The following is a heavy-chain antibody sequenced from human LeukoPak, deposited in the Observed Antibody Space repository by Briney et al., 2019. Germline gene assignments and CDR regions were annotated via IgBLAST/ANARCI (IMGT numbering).Heavy chain of an antibody. CDR2: IYASKTT. J-gene: IGHJ6*03. D-gene: IGHD3-10*01. CDR3: ARVAYYFVSGSSEHLYYYLMDV. V-gene: IGHV4-61*02. CDR1: AGSISSGCSC. Sequence: ASETLSLTCTVSAGSISSGCSCWSWIRPRAGKERDWYGCIYASKTTNSNPSLQSPVTISVDTSQNHFTLSLRSVTAAVSTMDYCARVAYYFVSGSSEHLYYYLMDVWRRGTRV.